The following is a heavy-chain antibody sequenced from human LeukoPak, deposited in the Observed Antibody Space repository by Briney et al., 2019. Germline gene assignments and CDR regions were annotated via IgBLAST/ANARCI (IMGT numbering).Heavy chain of an antibody. J-gene: IGHJ3*02. CDR3: ARKGDIVVVPAAKQTPGAAFDI. D-gene: IGHD2-2*01. CDR2: IYYRGST. Sequence: SETLSLTCTVSGGSISSDYWSWIRQPPGKGLEWIGYIYYRGSTYYNPSLKSRVTISVDTSKNQFSLKLSSVTAADTAVYYCARKGDIVVVPAAKQTPGAAFDIWGQGTMVTVSS. CDR1: GGSISSDY. V-gene: IGHV4-59*06.